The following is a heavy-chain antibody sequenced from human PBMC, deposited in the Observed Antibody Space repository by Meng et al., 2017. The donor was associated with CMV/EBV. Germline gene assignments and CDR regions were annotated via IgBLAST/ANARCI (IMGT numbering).Heavy chain of an antibody. CDR3: AKHAGSYYSYYYYYGMDV. Sequence: GESLKISCAASGFTFSSYGMHWVRQAPGKGLEWVAFIRYDGSNKYDADSVKGRFTISRDNSKNTLYLQMNSLRAEDTAVYYCAKHAGSYYSYYYYYGMDVWGQGTTVTVSS. D-gene: IGHD1-26*01. J-gene: IGHJ6*02. CDR1: GFTFSSYG. V-gene: IGHV3-30*02. CDR2: IRYDGSNK.